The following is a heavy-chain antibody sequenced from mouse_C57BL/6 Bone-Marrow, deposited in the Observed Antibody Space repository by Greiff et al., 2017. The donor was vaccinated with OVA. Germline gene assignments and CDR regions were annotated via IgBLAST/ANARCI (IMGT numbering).Heavy chain of an antibody. CDR2: ISYDGSN. D-gene: IGHD3-3*01. V-gene: IGHV3-6*01. CDR1: GYSITSGYY. Sequence: EVQLQESGPGLVKPSQSLSLTCSVTGYSITSGYYWNWIRQFPGNKLEWMGYISYDGSNNYNPSLKNRISITRDTSKNQFFLKLNSVTTEDTATYYCARGKGRERGFAYWGQGTLVTVSA. CDR3: ARGKGRERGFAY. J-gene: IGHJ3*01.